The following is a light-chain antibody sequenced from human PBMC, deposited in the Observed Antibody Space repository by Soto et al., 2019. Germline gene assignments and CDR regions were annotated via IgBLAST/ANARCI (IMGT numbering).Light chain of an antibody. CDR1: QDIAHN. CDR3: QQYSAHTLP. CDR2: EKS. J-gene: IGKJ4*01. Sequence: DIQLTQSPSVLSASAGDRVSISCRASQDIAHNLNWYQQKPGRAPKLLIFEKSTLLYGVPSRFRGSGYGTEFTITISSMKKEDFETYLCQQYSAHTLPFGGGTKVDIK. V-gene: IGKV1-9*01.